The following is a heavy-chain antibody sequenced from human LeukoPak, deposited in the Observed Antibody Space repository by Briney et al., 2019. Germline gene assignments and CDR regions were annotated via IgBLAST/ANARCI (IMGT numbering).Heavy chain of an antibody. Sequence: PSETLSLTCTVSGGSISSYYWSWIRQPPGKGLEWIGYIYYSGSTNYNPSLKSRVTISVDTSKNQFSLKLSSVTAADTAVYYCARGHYDILTGYYPYGFDYWGQGTLVTVSS. V-gene: IGHV4-59*01. CDR1: GGSISSYY. CDR2: IYYSGST. CDR3: ARGHYDILTGYYPYGFDY. J-gene: IGHJ4*02. D-gene: IGHD3-9*01.